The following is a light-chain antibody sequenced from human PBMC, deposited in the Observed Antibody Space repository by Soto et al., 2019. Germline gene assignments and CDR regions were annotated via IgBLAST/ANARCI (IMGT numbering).Light chain of an antibody. V-gene: IGLV2-23*01. CDR1: SSDVGTYNL. J-gene: IGLJ2*01. Sequence: QSVLTQPASVSGSPGQSITISCTGTSSDVGTYNLVSWYQHHPGKAPKLLIYEGSKRPSGVSNRFSGSKSGNTASLTISGLQAEDEADYYCCSYTGSSSVVFGGGTKVTVL. CDR2: EGS. CDR3: CSYTGSSSVV.